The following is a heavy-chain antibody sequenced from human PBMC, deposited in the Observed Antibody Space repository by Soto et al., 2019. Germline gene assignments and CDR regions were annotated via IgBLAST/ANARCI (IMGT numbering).Heavy chain of an antibody. D-gene: IGHD2-21*01. CDR3: ARHFVAADYYYYYMDV. J-gene: IGHJ6*03. CDR1: GFTFSDYY. V-gene: IGHV3-11*01. Sequence: GGSLRLSCAASGFTFSDYYMSWIRQAPGKGLEWVSYISSSGSTKYYADSVKGRFTISRDNAKNSLYLQMNSLRAEDTAVYYCARHFVAADYYYYYMDVWGKGTTVTVSS. CDR2: ISSSGSTK.